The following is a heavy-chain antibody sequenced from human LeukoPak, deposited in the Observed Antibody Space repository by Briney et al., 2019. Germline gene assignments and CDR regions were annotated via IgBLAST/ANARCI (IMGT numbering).Heavy chain of an antibody. CDR2: INHSGST. V-gene: IGHV4-38-2*02. J-gene: IGHJ6*03. Sequence: SETLSLTCTVSGYSISSGYYWSWIRQPPGKGLEWIGEINHSGSTNYNPSLKSRVTISVDTSKNQFSLKLSSVTAADTAVYYCARHFRPSSSWYYYYYMDVWGKGTTVTISS. CDR3: ARHFRPSSSWYYYYYMDV. CDR1: GYSISSGYY. D-gene: IGHD6-13*01.